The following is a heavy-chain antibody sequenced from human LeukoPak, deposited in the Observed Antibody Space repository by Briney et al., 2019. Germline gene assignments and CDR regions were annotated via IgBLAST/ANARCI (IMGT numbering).Heavy chain of an antibody. V-gene: IGHV1-46*01. CDR2: INPPGGST. D-gene: IGHD6-6*01. Sequence: GASVKVSCKASGYTFPSYFMHWVRQAPGQGLEWMGIINPPGGSTTYAQKFQGRVTMTRDTSTSTVYMELSSLRSDDTAVYYCARTAARRFDYWGQGTLVTVSS. J-gene: IGHJ4*02. CDR1: GYTFPSYF. CDR3: ARTAARRFDY.